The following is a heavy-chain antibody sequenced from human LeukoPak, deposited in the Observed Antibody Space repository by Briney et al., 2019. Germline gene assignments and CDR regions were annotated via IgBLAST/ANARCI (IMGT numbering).Heavy chain of an antibody. CDR2: ISGSGGST. Sequence: GGSLRLSCAASGFTFSSYAMSWVRQAPGKGLEWVSAISGSGGSTYYADSVKGRFTISRDNSKNTLYLQMNSLRAEDTAVYYCAKHPSVVRGAITQFDYWGQGTLVTVSS. J-gene: IGHJ4*02. D-gene: IGHD3-10*01. CDR1: GFTFSSYA. V-gene: IGHV3-23*01. CDR3: AKHPSVVRGAITQFDY.